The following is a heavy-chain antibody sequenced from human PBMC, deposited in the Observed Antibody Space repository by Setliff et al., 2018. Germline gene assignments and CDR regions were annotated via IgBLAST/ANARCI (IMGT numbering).Heavy chain of an antibody. Sequence: ASVKVSCKASGYSFIDYYIHCVRQAPGQGPEWMGRVNPKNGGILYSQKFEGRVTITRDTSITTVYMDLSSLKSEDTAVYYCARGTDYHGSGSYWAKDVWGQGTLVTVSS. V-gene: IGHV1-2*06. CDR3: ARGTDYHGSGSYWAKDV. CDR1: GYSFIDYY. J-gene: IGHJ1*01. D-gene: IGHD3-10*01. CDR2: VNPKNGGI.